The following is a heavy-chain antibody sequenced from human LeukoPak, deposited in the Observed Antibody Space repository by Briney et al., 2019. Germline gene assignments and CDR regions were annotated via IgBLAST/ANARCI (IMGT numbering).Heavy chain of an antibody. D-gene: IGHD2-2*01. CDR3: ARGEGYCRSTSCQDFDY. V-gene: IGHV3-64*01. CDR2: ISSNGGST. Sequence: GGSLRLSCAASGFTFSSYAMHWVRQAPGKGLEYVSAISSNGGSTYYANSVKGRFTISRDNSKNTLYLQTGSLRAEDMAVYYCARGEGYCRSTSCQDFDYWGQGTLVTVSS. CDR1: GFTFSSYA. J-gene: IGHJ4*02.